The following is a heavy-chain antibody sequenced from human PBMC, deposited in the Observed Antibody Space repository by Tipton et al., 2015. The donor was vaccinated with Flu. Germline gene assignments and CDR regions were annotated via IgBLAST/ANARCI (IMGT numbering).Heavy chain of an antibody. CDR3: ARVLAGHFGEGYFFDY. CDR2: IYSSGST. CDR1: GGSISSSAYY. D-gene: IGHD3-10*01. V-gene: IGHV4-61*08. Sequence: TLSLTCTVSGGSISSSAYYWGWIRQTPGKGLEWIGYIYSSGSTTYNPSLKSRVSMSADTPMNQFSLRLNSMTAADTAIYYCARVLAGHFGEGYFFDYWGQGALVTVSS. J-gene: IGHJ4*02.